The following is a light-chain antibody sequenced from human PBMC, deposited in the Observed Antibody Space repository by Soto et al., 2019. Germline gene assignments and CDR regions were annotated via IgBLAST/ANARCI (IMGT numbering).Light chain of an antibody. CDR1: SSDFGGYNY. Sequence: QSVLTQPASVSGSPGQSITISCTGTSSDFGGYNYVSWYQQHPGKAPKLMIYDVSNRPSGVSNRFSGSKSGNTASLTISGLQAEDEADYYCSSYTSSLVVFGGGTKLTVL. CDR2: DVS. J-gene: IGLJ2*01. CDR3: SSYTSSLVV. V-gene: IGLV2-14*01.